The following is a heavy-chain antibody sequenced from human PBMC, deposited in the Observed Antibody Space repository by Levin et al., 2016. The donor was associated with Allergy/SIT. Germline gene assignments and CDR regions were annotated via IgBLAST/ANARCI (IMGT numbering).Heavy chain of an antibody. Sequence: ASVKVSCKVSGYTLTELSMHWVRQAPGKGLEWMGGRDPEDGDIFYAQRFQGRVTITKDASASTVYMAMTSLRSEDTAVYFCAAERTGSGCFDPWGQGTLVTVSS. D-gene: IGHD3/OR15-3a*01. V-gene: IGHV1-24*01. CDR2: RDPEDGDI. CDR3: AAERTGSGCFDP. CDR1: GYTLTELS. J-gene: IGHJ5*02.